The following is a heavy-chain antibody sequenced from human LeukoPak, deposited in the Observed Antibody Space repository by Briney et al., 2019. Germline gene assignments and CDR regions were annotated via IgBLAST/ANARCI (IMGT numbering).Heavy chain of an antibody. Sequence: ASVKVSCKASGYTFTSYDINWVRQATGQGLEWMGWMNPNSGNTGYAQKFQGRVTITRNTSISTAYMELSSLRSEDTAVYYCASTWEPELPHDAFDIWGQGTMDTVSS. CDR2: MNPNSGNT. V-gene: IGHV1-8*03. CDR3: ASTWEPELPHDAFDI. J-gene: IGHJ3*02. CDR1: GYTFTSYD. D-gene: IGHD1-26*01.